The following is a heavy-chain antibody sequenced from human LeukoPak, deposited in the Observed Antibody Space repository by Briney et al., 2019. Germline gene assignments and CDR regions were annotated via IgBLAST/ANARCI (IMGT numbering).Heavy chain of an antibody. Sequence: SETLSLTCAVYGGSFSGYYWSWIRQPPGKGLEWIGEINHSGSTNYNPSLKSRVTISVDTSKNQFSLKLSSVTAADTAVYYCARITRYYDILTGYHYCFDYWGQGTLVTVSS. CDR1: GGSFSGYY. J-gene: IGHJ4*02. V-gene: IGHV4-34*01. CDR3: ARITRYYDILTGYHYCFDY. D-gene: IGHD3-9*01. CDR2: INHSGST.